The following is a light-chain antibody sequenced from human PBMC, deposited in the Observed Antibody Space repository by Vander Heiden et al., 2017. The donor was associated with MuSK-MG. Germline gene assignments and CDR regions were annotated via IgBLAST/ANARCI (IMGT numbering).Light chain of an antibody. CDR2: AAS. CDR3: QLTDYTPWT. V-gene: IGKV1-39*01. J-gene: IGKJ1*01. CDR1: QSISNY. Sequence: DIQMTQSPSSLSASVGDRVTITCRASQSISNYLNWFQQKPGRAPNLLIYAASNLQSGVPSRFSGSGSGTDFTLTINGLQPEDVATYYCQLTDYTPWTFGQGTTV.